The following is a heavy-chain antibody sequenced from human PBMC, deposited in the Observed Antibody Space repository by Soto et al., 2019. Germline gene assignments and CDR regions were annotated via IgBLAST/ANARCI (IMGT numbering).Heavy chain of an antibody. CDR2: IYYSGST. J-gene: IGHJ6*02. Sequence: QLQLQESGPGLVKPSETLSLTCTVSGGSISSSSYYWGWIRQPPGKGLEWLGSIYYSGSTYYNPSLRSGVTISVDTSKNQFSLKRSSVTAADTAVYYCASRSTPYYYYYGMDVWGQGTTVTVSS. D-gene: IGHD2-15*01. V-gene: IGHV4-39*01. CDR3: ASRSTPYYYYYGMDV. CDR1: GGSISSSSYY.